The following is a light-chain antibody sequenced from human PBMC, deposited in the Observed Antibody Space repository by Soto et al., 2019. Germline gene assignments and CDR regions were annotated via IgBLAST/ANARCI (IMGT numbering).Light chain of an antibody. CDR3: QQYTTPPFT. Sequence: EIVLTQSPGTLSLSPGERATLYCRASQSVGSNYLAWYQQKPGQAPRVLIYGASSRATGIPDRFSGSGSGADFTLTISRLEPEDFGVYYCQQYTTPPFTFGPGTKVDIK. V-gene: IGKV3-20*01. CDR2: GAS. CDR1: QSVGSNY. J-gene: IGKJ3*01.